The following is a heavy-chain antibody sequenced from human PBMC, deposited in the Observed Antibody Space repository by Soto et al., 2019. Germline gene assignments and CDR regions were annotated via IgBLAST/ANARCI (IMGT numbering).Heavy chain of an antibody. CDR3: ARQGGYGYSRIDY. CDR2: IYYSGST. CDR1: GGSISSYY. Sequence: PSETLSLTCTVSGGSISSYYWSRIRQPPGKGLEWIGYIYYSGSTNYNPSLKSRVTISVDTSKNQFSLKLSSVTAADTAVYYCARQGGYGYSRIDYSGQGTLVTVSS. V-gene: IGHV4-59*08. D-gene: IGHD5-12*01. J-gene: IGHJ4*02.